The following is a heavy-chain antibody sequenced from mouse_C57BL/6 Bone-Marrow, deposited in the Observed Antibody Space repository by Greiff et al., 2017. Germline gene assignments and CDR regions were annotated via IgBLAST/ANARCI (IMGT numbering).Heavy chain of an antibody. CDR2: IWWDDDK. J-gene: IGHJ1*03. Sequence: QVTLKESGPGILQPSQTLSLTCSFSGFSLSTFGMGVGWIRQPSGKGLEWLAHIWWDDDKYYNPALKSRLTISKDTSKNQVFLKIANVDTADTATYYCARIAPFYYYGSSYVLYWYFDVWGTGTTVTVSS. CDR3: ARIAPFYYYGSSYVLYWYFDV. CDR1: GFSLSTFGMG. D-gene: IGHD1-1*01. V-gene: IGHV8-8*01.